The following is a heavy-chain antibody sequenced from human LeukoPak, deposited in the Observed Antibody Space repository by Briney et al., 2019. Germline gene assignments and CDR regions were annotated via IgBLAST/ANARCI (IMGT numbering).Heavy chain of an antibody. D-gene: IGHD4-17*01. J-gene: IGHJ6*02. CDR1: GGSISSYY. V-gene: IGHV4-4*07. CDR3: AREFATVYYYYGMDV. Sequence: SETLSLTCTVSGGSISSYYWSWIRQPAGKGLEWIGRIYTSGSTNYNPSLKRRVTMSVDTSKNQSSLKLSSVTAADTAVYYCAREFATVYYYYGMDVWGQGTTVTVSS. CDR2: IYTSGST.